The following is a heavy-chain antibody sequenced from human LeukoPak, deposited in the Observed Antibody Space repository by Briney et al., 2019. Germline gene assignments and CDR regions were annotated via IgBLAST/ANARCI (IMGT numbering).Heavy chain of an antibody. D-gene: IGHD6-19*01. CDR1: GFTFSSYA. CDR2: ISGSGGST. Sequence: GGSLRLSCAASGFTFSSYAMSWVRQAPGKGLEWVSGISGSGGSTDYADSVKGRFTISRDNSKNTLYLQMNSLRAEDTAVYYCAKKTRWLVVGDAFDIWGQGTMVTVSS. CDR3: AKKTRWLVVGDAFDI. V-gene: IGHV3-23*01. J-gene: IGHJ3*02.